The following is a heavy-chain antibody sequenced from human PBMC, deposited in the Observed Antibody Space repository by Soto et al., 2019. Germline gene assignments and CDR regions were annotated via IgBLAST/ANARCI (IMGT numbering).Heavy chain of an antibody. CDR3: ATGHLRSSYYYYYGMDV. V-gene: IGHV3-53*01. J-gene: IGHJ6*02. Sequence: EVQLVESGGGLIQPGGSLRLSCAASGFTVSSNYMSWVRQAPGKGLEWVSVIYSGGSTYYADSVKGRFTISRDNSKNTLYLQVNSLRAEDTAVYYCATGHLRSSYYYYYGMDVWGQGTTVTVSS. D-gene: IGHD3-3*01. CDR1: GFTVSSNY. CDR2: IYSGGST.